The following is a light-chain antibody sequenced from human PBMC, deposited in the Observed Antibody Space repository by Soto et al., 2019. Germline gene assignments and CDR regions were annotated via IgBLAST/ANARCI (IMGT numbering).Light chain of an antibody. CDR3: QQRSDSIT. J-gene: IGKJ5*01. CDR1: HSVTTH. CDR2: DAS. V-gene: IGKV3-11*01. Sequence: EIVLTQSPDTLSLSPGERATLSCWASHSVTTHLAWFQQRPGQTPRLLIYDASTRAPGIPARFSGRGSGADFTLTISSREPEDFAVYYCQQRSDSITAGHRTRLEIK.